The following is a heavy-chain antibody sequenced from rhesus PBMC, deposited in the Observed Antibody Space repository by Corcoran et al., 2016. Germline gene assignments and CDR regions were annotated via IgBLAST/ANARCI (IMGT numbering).Heavy chain of an antibody. V-gene: IGHV3-201*01. CDR1: GFTFDDYA. D-gene: IGHD3-40*01. Sequence: EVQLVESGGGVVQPGVSLRLSCAASGFTFDDYAMHWVRQAPGKGLAWVSSIGWDGGIPSEADSVEGRFTNSGDNAQNYLYLQIDRLRAEDTALYYCAKCYDSDISSRPQFDYWGQGVVVTVSS. J-gene: IGHJ6*01. CDR3: AKCYDSDISSRPQFDY. CDR2: IGWDGGIP.